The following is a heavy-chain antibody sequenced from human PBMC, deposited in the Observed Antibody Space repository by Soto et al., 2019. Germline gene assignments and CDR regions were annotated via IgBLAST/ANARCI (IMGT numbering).Heavy chain of an antibody. CDR1: GFTFTSSA. V-gene: IGHV1-58*02. J-gene: IGHJ4*02. D-gene: IGHD2-15*01. Sequence: RASVKVSCKASGFTFTSSAMQWVRQARGQRLEWIGWIVVGSGNTNYAQKFQERVTITRDMSTSTAYMELSSLRSEDTAVYYCAADFGYCSGGSCRKRKNGETEWGQGTLVTVSS. CDR2: IVVGSGNT. CDR3: AADFGYCSGGSCRKRKNGETE.